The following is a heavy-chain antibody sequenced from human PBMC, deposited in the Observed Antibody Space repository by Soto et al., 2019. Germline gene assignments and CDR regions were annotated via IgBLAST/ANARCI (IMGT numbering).Heavy chain of an antibody. V-gene: IGHV1-18*01. CDR3: ARGLLKVVPDHYYYYYMDV. Sequence: GASVKVSCKASGYTFTSYGISWVRQAPGQGLEWMGWISPYNGNTNYAQKFQGRVTMTRNTSISTAYMELRSLRSEDTAVYYCARGLLKVVPDHYYYYYMDVWGKGTTVTVSS. CDR1: GYTFTSYG. J-gene: IGHJ6*03. CDR2: ISPYNGNT. D-gene: IGHD2-2*01.